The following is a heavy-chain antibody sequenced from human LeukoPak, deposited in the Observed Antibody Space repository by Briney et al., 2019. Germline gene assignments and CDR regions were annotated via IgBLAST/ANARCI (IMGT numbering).Heavy chain of an antibody. Sequence: GGSLRLSCAASGFTFSGSAMHWVRQASGKGLEWVGRIRSKANSYATAYAASVKGRFTISRDDSKNTAYLQMNSLKTEDTAVYYCTGLGDIVGAHFDYWGQGTLVTVSS. CDR1: GFTFSGSA. V-gene: IGHV3-73*01. D-gene: IGHD1-26*01. CDR3: TGLGDIVGAHFDY. J-gene: IGHJ4*02. CDR2: IRSKANSYAT.